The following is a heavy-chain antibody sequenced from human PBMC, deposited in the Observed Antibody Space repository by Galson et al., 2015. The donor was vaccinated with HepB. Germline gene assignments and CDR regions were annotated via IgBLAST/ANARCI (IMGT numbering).Heavy chain of an antibody. CDR2: IIPIFGTA. CDR1: GGTFSSYA. V-gene: IGHV1-69*13. D-gene: IGHD3-9*01. J-gene: IGHJ3*02. CDR3: ARASWRWRNYDILTGLDAFDI. Sequence: SVKVSCKASGGTFSSYAISWVRQAPGQGLEWMGGIIPIFGTANYAQKFQGGVTITADESTSTAYMELSSLRSEDTAVYYCARASWRWRNYDILTGLDAFDIWGQGTMVTVSS.